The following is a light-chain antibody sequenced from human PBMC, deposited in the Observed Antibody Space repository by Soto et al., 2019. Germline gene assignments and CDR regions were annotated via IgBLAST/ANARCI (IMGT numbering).Light chain of an antibody. Sequence: EIVLTQSPGALSLSPGERATLSCRASQSFTINYLAWYQQKPGQAPRLLIYRASSRATGIPDRFRGSGSGTDFTLTISRLEPEDFAVYYCQQRNTFGGGTKVEIK. CDR1: QSFTINY. V-gene: IGKV3-20*01. CDR2: RAS. J-gene: IGKJ4*01. CDR3: QQRNT.